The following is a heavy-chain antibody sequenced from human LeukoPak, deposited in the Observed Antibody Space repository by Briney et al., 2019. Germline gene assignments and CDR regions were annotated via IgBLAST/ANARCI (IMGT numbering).Heavy chain of an antibody. D-gene: IGHD3-22*01. CDR1: GHSIINSFY. V-gene: IGHV4-38-2*02. CDR3: ARAVDSSGFSSFQY. J-gene: IGHJ1*01. Sequence: SETLSLTCTVSGHSIINSFYWGWIRQPPGKGLEWIGSIYHSGSTYYNPSLKSRLTISVDTSKNQFSLKLNSVTAADTAVYYCARAVDSSGFSSFQYWGQGTLVTVSS. CDR2: IYHSGST.